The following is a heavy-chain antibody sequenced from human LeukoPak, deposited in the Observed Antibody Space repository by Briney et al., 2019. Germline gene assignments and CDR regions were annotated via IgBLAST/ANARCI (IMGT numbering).Heavy chain of an antibody. CDR1: GYTFTGYY. D-gene: IGHD1-14*01. J-gene: IGHJ5*02. CDR3: ARQRTGRHNWFHP. V-gene: IGHV1-2*02. Sequence: GASVKVSCKASGYTFTGYYMHWVRQAPGQGLEWMGWINPNSGGTNYAQKFQGRVTMTRDTSISTAYMELSRLRSDDTAVYYCARQRTGRHNWFHPWGQGTLVTVSS. CDR2: INPNSGGT.